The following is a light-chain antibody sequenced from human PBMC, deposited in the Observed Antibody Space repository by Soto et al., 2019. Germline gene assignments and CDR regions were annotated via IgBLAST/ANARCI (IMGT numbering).Light chain of an antibody. CDR2: HNT. CDR1: SSNIGNNN. CDR3: AAWDDSLGAVV. J-gene: IGLJ2*01. V-gene: IGLV1-47*02. Sequence: QSVLTQPPSVSGAPGQRVTISCSGSSSNIGNNNAYWYQHVPGTAPKLIIHHNTLRPSWVPDRFSGSKSGTSASLAISGLQSDDDSDYYCAAWDDSLGAVVFGGGTKLTVL.